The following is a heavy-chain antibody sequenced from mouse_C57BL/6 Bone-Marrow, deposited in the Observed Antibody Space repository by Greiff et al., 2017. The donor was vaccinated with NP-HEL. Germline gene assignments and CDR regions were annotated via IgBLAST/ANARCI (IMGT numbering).Heavy chain of an antibody. J-gene: IGHJ3*01. Sequence: QVQLKESGAELARPGASVKMSCKASGYTFTSYTMHWVKQRPGQGLEWIGYINPSSGYTKYNQKFKDKATLTADKSSSTAYMQLSSLTSEDSAVYYCARWFYGNFFAYWGQGTLVTVSA. CDR1: GYTFTSYT. CDR2: INPSSGYT. D-gene: IGHD2-1*01. CDR3: ARWFYGNFFAY. V-gene: IGHV1-4*01.